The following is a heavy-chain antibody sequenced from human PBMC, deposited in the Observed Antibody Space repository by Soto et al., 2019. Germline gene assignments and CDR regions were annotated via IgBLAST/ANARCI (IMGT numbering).Heavy chain of an antibody. D-gene: IGHD2-15*01. CDR3: AILGEIVELAKINY. J-gene: IGHJ4*02. Sequence: GGSLRLSCAASGFTFSDYYMSWTRQAPGKGLEWVSYISSSGSTIYYADSVKGRFTISRDNAKNSLYLQMNSLRAEDTAVYYCAILGEIVELAKINYWGQGTVVTVSS. V-gene: IGHV3-11*04. CDR1: GFTFSDYY. CDR2: ISSSGSTI.